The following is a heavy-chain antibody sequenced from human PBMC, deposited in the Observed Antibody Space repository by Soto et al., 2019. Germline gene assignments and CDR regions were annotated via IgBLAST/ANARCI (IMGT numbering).Heavy chain of an antibody. J-gene: IGHJ4*02. D-gene: IGHD3-9*01. V-gene: IGHV1-3*01. CDR2: INAGNGNT. CDR3: AGNLMDSDSLTGYCMAYYFGS. Sequence: ASVKVSCKASGYTFTSYAMHWVRQAPGQRLEWMGWINAGNGNTKYSQKFQGRVTITRDTSASTAYMELSSLRSEDTAVYYCAGNLMDSDSLTGYCMAYYFGSWGEGFLVSVYS. CDR1: GYTFTSYA.